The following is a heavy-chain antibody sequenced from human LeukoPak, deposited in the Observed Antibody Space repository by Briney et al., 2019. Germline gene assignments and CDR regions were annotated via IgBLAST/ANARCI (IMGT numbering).Heavy chain of an antibody. V-gene: IGHV3-20*04. J-gene: IGHJ3*02. D-gene: IGHD2-2*02. CDR3: ARDPNIVVVPAAIGAGAFDI. Sequence: PGGSLRLSCAASGFTFDDYGMSWVRQAPGKGLEWVSGINWNGGSTGYADSVKGRFTISRDNAKNSLYLQMNSLRAEDTALYYCARDPNIVVVPAAIGAGAFDIWGQGTMVTVSS. CDR2: INWNGGST. CDR1: GFTFDDYG.